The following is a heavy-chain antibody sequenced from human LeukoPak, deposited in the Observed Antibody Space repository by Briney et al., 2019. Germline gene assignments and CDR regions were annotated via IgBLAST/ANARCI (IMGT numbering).Heavy chain of an antibody. Sequence: PGGSLRLSCAASGFTFSSYAMTWVRQAPGKGLEWLANIKEDGSIQYYLDSVRGRFTISRDNAKTSVYLQLNSLRADDTAVYYCARDVWTGVAVSDYWGQGTLVPSPQ. CDR2: IKEDGSIQ. D-gene: IGHD6-19*01. CDR3: ARDVWTGVAVSDY. V-gene: IGHV3-7*01. J-gene: IGHJ4*02. CDR1: GFTFSSYA.